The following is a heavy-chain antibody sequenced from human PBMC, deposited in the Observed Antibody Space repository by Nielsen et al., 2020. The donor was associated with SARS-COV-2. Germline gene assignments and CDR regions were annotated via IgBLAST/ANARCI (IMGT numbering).Heavy chain of an antibody. J-gene: IGHJ5*02. D-gene: IGHD3-10*01. Sequence: GESLKISCAVSGFTFSDYAFHWVRQGPGKGLEWVSLIGWAGDITYYADSVKGRFTISRDNSKNSLYLQMNSLRAEDTAFYFCARDINKGSFDGPFDLWGQGTQVTVSS. CDR3: ARDINKGSFDGPFDL. V-gene: IGHV3-43D*03. CDR2: IGWAGDIT. CDR1: GFTFSDYA.